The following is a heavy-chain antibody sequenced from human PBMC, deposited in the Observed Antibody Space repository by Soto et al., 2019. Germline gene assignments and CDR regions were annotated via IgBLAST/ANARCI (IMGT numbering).Heavy chain of an antibody. J-gene: IGHJ4*02. Sequence: GGSLRLSCAASGFTFSSYAMIWVRQAPVKGLEWVSAITGSGAGTYYADSVRGRFTISRDNSKNTLYLQMNSLRAEDTAVYYCAKYTSGWDFDHWGQGTLVTVSS. D-gene: IGHD6-19*01. CDR1: GFTFSSYA. V-gene: IGHV3-23*01. CDR3: AKYTSGWDFDH. CDR2: ITGSGAGT.